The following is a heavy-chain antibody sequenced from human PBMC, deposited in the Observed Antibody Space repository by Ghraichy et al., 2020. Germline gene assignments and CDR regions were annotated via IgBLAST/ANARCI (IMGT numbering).Heavy chain of an antibody. CDR3: ARGNTAMRAFDI. Sequence: TLSLTCAISGDSVSSNSVAWNWIRQSPSRGPEWLGRTYYRSKWYNDYAVSVRSRITFNTDTSKNQFSLQLNSVTPEDTAVYYCARGNTAMRAFDIWGQGTMVSVSS. V-gene: IGHV6-1*01. CDR2: TYYRSKWYN. CDR1: GDSVSSNSVA. J-gene: IGHJ3*02. D-gene: IGHD5-18*01.